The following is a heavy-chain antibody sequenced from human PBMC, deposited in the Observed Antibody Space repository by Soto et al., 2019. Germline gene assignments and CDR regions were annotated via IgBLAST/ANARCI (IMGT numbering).Heavy chain of an antibody. CDR2: MDRTGTT. V-gene: IGHV4-4*02. Sequence: QVQLQESGPGLVKPSETLSLTCSVSGTSICGIGWWSWVRQPPGKGLEWIGEMDRTGTTNFSPSLKSRVTMSKDESKKQFSLNLSSVTAADTAVYYCVRESYGMGVWGQGTTVTVSS. J-gene: IGHJ6*02. CDR1: GTSICGIGW. CDR3: VRESYGMGV.